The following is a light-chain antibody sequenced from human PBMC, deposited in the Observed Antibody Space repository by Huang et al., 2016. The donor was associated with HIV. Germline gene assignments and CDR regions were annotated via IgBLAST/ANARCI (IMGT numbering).Light chain of an antibody. J-gene: IGKJ2*01. CDR1: QSVSSY. CDR3: QQRSSWPPYT. V-gene: IGKV3-11*01. CDR2: DGA. Sequence: DIVLTQSPATLSLSPGERATLSCRDSQSVSSYLAWYQQKPGQAPRLLIYDGANRATGIPARFSGSGSGTDFTLTISSLEPEDFAVYYCQQRSSWPPYTFGQGTKLEIK.